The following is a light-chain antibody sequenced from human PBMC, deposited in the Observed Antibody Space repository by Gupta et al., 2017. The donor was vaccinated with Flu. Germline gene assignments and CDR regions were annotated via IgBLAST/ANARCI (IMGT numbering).Light chain of an antibody. CDR2: RVS. CDR3: MQGTHLRT. V-gene: IGKV2-30*02. CDR1: QSRVHRNGNTY. J-gene: IGKJ1*01. Sequence: PVTLGQPASISCRSSQSRVHRNGNTYLTWLQQRPGQSPRRLIYRVSKRDCGVPVRFSGSGSGTDFTLKSSRGEAEDVGIYYCMQGTHLRTFGQGTKVEIK.